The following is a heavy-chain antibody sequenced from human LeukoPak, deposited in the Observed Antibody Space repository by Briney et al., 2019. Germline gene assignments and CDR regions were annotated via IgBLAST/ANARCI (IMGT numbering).Heavy chain of an antibody. CDR1: GFTFSNAW. CDR2: IKSKTDGGTT. V-gene: IGHV3-15*01. J-gene: IGHJ4*02. CDR3: TTCEGVWYPFDY. D-gene: IGHD2-15*01. Sequence: NPGGSLRLSCAASGFTFSNAWMSWVRQAPGKGLEWVGRIKSKTDGGTTDYAAPVKGRFTISRDDSKNTLYLQMNSLKTEDTAVYYCTTCEGVWYPFDYWGQGNLVTVSS.